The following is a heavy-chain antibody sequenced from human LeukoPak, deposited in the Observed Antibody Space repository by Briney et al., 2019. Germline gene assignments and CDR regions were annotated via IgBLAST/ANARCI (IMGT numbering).Heavy chain of an antibody. J-gene: IGHJ4*02. V-gene: IGHV4-59*01. CDR2: IYYSGST. Sequence: SETLSLTCTVSGGSISSYYWSWIRQPPGKGLEWIGYIYYSGSTNYNPSLKSRVTISVDTSKNQFSLKLSSVTAADTAVYYCARGTHFWSGYEDRFDYWGQGTLVTVSS. CDR1: GGSISSYY. D-gene: IGHD3-3*02. CDR3: ARGTHFWSGYEDRFDY.